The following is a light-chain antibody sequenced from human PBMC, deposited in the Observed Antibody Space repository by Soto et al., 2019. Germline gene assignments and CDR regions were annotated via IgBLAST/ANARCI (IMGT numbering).Light chain of an antibody. CDR3: QQYGSSPRT. V-gene: IGKV3-20*01. Sequence: EIGLPQSQGPLSSSPGERATLPCRASQSVGTSYLAWYKQRPGQAPRLLMFATSNRATGIPDRFSGSGSGTDFTLTINSLEPEDFAVYYCQQYGSSPRTFGQGTKVEV. J-gene: IGKJ1*01. CDR1: QSVGTSY. CDR2: ATS.